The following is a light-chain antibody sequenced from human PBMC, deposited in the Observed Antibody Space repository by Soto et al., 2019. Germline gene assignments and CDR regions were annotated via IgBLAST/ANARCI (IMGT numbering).Light chain of an antibody. Sequence: DIPMTQSPSSLSASVGDRVTITCRASQGISNYLAWYQQKPGKVPKLLIYAASTLQSGVPSRFSGSGSGTAFAPTISILQPEDVASYYCQNYNSAPPLTFRGGTKVDIK. CDR3: QNYNSAPPLT. CDR1: QGISNY. CDR2: AAS. V-gene: IGKV1-27*01. J-gene: IGKJ4*01.